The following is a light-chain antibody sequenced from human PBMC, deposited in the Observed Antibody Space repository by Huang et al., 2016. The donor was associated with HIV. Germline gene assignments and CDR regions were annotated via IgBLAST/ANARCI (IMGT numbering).Light chain of an antibody. CDR2: DTS. Sequence: EIVLTQSPATLSLSPGERATLSCRASQSVGGYLAWYQQKPGQAPILLIYDTSTRATGVQARFSGSGSGTEFTLTISSLQSDDFVVYYCQQYQDWPRTFGQGTKVEIK. V-gene: IGKV3-15*01. J-gene: IGKJ1*01. CDR3: QQYQDWPRT. CDR1: QSVGGY.